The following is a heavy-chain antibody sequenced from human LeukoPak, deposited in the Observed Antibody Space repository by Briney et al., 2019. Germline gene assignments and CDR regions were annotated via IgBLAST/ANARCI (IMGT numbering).Heavy chain of an antibody. J-gene: IGHJ6*03. CDR3: ARVYYYYYMDV. CDR1: GFTFSSYW. Sequence: GGSLRLSCAASGFTFSSYWMHWVRQAPGTGLVWVSRISSDGTNTYYADSVKGRFSISRDNAKNTLYLQMNSLRAEDTAMYYCARVYYYYYMDVWGRGTTVTISS. V-gene: IGHV3-74*01. CDR2: ISSDGTNT.